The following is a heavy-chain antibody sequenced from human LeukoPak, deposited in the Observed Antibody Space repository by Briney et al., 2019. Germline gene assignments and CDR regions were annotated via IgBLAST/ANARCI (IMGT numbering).Heavy chain of an antibody. Sequence: GGSLRLSCAASGFTFSSYGMHWVRQAPGKGLEWVAVISYDGSNKYYADSVKGRFTISRDNSKNTLYLQMNSLRAEATAVYYCAKGPAITMVRGVFFYYWGQGTLVTVSS. CDR1: GFTFSSYG. CDR2: ISYDGSNK. V-gene: IGHV3-30*18. CDR3: AKGPAITMVRGVFFYY. D-gene: IGHD3-10*01. J-gene: IGHJ4*02.